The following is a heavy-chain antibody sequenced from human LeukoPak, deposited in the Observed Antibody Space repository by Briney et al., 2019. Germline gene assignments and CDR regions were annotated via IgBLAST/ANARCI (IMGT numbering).Heavy chain of an antibody. J-gene: IGHJ4*02. CDR3: AKEEKIQLWLARTYQNFDY. V-gene: IGHV3-23*01. CDR2: ISGSGGST. D-gene: IGHD5-18*01. Sequence: GGSLTLSCAASGFTFSSYAMSWVRQAPGKGLEWVSAISGSGGSTYYADSVKGRFTISRDNSKNTLYLQMNSLRAEDTAVYYCAKEEKIQLWLARTYQNFDYWGQGTLVTVSS. CDR1: GFTFSSYA.